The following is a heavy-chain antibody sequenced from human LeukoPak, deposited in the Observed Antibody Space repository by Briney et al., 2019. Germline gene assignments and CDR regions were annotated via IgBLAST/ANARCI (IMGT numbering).Heavy chain of an antibody. V-gene: IGHV3-74*01. J-gene: IGHJ4*02. D-gene: IGHD2/OR15-2a*01. CDR3: VSFYETY. CDR1: GNYW. CDR2: INSDGSWT. Sequence: PGGSLRLSCVASGNYWMHWVRQAPGKGLVWVSHINSDGSWTSYADSVKGRFTISKGNAKNTVYLQMNSLRAEDTAVYYCVSFYETYWGRGTLVTVSS.